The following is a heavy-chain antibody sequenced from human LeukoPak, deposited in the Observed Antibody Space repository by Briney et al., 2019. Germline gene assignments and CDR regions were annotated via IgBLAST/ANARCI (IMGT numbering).Heavy chain of an antibody. Sequence: GGSLRLSCAASGFTVSSNYMTWVRQAPGKGLEWVSVIYSGGSTYYADSVKGRFTISRDNSKSTLYLQMNSLRPEDTAVYYCAKGGSNNWSFDNWGQGTLVTVSS. V-gene: IGHV3-53*05. CDR3: AKGGSNNWSFDN. CDR1: GFTVSSNY. CDR2: IYSGGST. J-gene: IGHJ4*02. D-gene: IGHD1-1*01.